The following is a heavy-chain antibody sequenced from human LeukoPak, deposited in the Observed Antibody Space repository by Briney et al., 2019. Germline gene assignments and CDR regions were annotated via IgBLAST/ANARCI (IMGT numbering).Heavy chain of an antibody. V-gene: IGHV4-34*01. J-gene: IGHJ6*03. D-gene: IGHD3-16*01. CDR3: ARGPGGYYMDV. CDR2: INHSGST. Sequence: SETLSLTCDVYGGSFSGYYWSWIRQPPGKGLEWIGEINHSGSTNYNPSLKSRVTISVDTSKNQFSLKLSSVTAAGTAVYYCARGPGGYYMDVWGKGTTVTVSS. CDR1: GGSFSGYY.